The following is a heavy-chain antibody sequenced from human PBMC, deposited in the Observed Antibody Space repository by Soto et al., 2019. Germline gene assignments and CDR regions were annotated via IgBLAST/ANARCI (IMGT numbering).Heavy chain of an antibody. CDR2: INKDGSEK. V-gene: IGHV3-7*01. CDR3: ARYLSSGPADF. Sequence: LRLSCAASRISFGAYWMSWCRQAPGKGLQWVANINKDGSEKHYVDSVKGRFMISRDNAENSLYLQMNSLRADDTAVYYCARYLSSGPADFWGQGTLVTVSS. J-gene: IGHJ4*02. CDR1: RISFGAYW. D-gene: IGHD1-26*01.